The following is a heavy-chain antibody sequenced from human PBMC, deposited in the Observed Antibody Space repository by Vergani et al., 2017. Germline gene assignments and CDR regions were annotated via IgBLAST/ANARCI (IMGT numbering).Heavy chain of an antibody. CDR3: ARDISITMVRGVITLDY. CDR2: LIPIFGTA. Sequence: QVQLVQSGAEVKKPGSSVKVSCKASGGTFSSYAISWVRQAPGQGLEWMGGLIPIFGTANYAQKFQGRVTITADESTSTAYMELSSLRSEDTAVYYCARDISITMVRGVITLDYWGQGTLVTVSS. V-gene: IGHV1-69*12. J-gene: IGHJ4*02. CDR1: GGTFSSYA. D-gene: IGHD3-10*01.